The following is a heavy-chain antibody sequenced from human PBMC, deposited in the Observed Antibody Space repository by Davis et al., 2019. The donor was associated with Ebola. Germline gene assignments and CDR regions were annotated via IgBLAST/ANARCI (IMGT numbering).Heavy chain of an antibody. Sequence: GESLKISCAASGFTFSTYAMGWVRQAPGKGREWVSDISSGGGAPYYADSVKGRFTTFRDNPKNTLYLQMNSLRAEDTAVYYCAKGGVYSSSWGDVWGQGTLVTVSS. J-gene: IGHJ4*02. CDR1: GFTFSTYA. D-gene: IGHD6-13*01. CDR3: AKGGVYSSSWGDV. CDR2: ISSGGGAP. V-gene: IGHV3-23*01.